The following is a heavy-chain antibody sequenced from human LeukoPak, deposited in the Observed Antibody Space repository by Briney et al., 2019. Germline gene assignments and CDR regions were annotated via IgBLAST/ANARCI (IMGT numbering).Heavy chain of an antibody. CDR1: GYSFTSYW. CDR2: IDPSDSYT. Sequence: GESLRISCKGSGYSFTSYWISWVRRMPGKGLEWMGRIDPSDSYTNYSPSFQGHVTISADKSISTAYLQWSSLKASDTAMYYCATTPFGELLFAYWGQGTLVTVSS. CDR3: ATTPFGELLFAY. J-gene: IGHJ4*02. D-gene: IGHD3-10*01. V-gene: IGHV5-10-1*01.